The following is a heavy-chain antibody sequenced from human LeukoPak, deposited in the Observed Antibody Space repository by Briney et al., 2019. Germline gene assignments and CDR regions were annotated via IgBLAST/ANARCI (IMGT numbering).Heavy chain of an antibody. Sequence: ASETLSLTCTVSGGSISSYYWSWIRQPPGKGLEWIGYIYYSGSTNYNPSLKSRVTISVDTYKNQFSLKLSSVTAADTAVYYCARASPYYDSSGYPTGAARFDYWGQGTLVTVSS. CDR1: GGSISSYY. CDR3: ARASPYYDSSGYPTGAARFDY. D-gene: IGHD3-22*01. CDR2: IYYSGST. V-gene: IGHV4-59*01. J-gene: IGHJ4*02.